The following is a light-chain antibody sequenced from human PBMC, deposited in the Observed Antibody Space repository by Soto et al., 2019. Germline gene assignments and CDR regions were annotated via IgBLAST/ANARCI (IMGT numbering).Light chain of an antibody. J-gene: IGLJ3*02. V-gene: IGLV1-40*01. CDR3: QSYDSSLKNSV. CDR2: ANT. Sequence: QPVLTQSPPVSGAPGQRVTISCTGSSSNIGAGYDVHWYQQFPGTAPKLLIYANTNRPSGVPDRFSGSKSGTSASLAITGLQPEDVADYYCQSYDSSLKNSVFGGGTKVTVL. CDR1: SSNIGAGYD.